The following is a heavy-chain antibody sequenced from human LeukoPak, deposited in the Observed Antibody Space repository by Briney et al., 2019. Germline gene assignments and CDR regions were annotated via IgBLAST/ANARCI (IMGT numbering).Heavy chain of an antibody. CDR3: ALHN. V-gene: IGHV3-7*03. CDR1: GFSFSSYW. CDR2: IKPDGSEK. Sequence: GGSMRLSCAASGFSFSSYWMACVRQAPGKGLEWVANIKPDGSEKKYGDSVKGRFTISRDNAKNSVYLQMSSLRAEDTAVYYSALHNWGQGTLVTVSS. J-gene: IGHJ4*02.